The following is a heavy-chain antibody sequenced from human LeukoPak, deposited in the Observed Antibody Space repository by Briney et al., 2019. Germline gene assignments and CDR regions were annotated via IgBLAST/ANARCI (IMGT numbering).Heavy chain of an antibody. J-gene: IGHJ4*02. Sequence: GVSLRLSCAASGLTSTIDEITCGPQAPGKGLEWISYISDGGGSRYYADSVKGRFTISRDNAKNSLYLPMNSLRAEDTAVYYCAIRGEGSYFDYWGQGTLVTVSS. V-gene: IGHV3-48*03. CDR3: AIRGEGSYFDY. CDR1: GLTSTIDE. CDR2: ISDGGGSR. D-gene: IGHD1-14*01.